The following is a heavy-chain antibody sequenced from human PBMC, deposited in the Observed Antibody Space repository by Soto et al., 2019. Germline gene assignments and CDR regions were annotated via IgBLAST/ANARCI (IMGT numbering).Heavy chain of an antibody. CDR3: ARVRTYCSSTSCYSYYYYMDV. V-gene: IGHV3-66*01. CDR1: GFTVSSNY. D-gene: IGHD2-2*01. CDR2: IYSGGST. J-gene: IGHJ6*03. Sequence: GGSLRLSCAASGFTVSSNYMSWVRQAPGKGLEWVSVIYSGGSTYYADSVKGRFTISRDNSKNTLYLQMNSLRAEDTAVYYCARVRTYCSSTSCYSYYYYMDVWGKGTTVTVSS.